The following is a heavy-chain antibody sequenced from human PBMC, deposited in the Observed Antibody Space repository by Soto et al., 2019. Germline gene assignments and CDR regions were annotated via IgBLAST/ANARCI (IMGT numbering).Heavy chain of an antibody. CDR3: ARGGTTSLDS. V-gene: IGHV1-2*02. CDR1: GYTFTDYY. Sequence: QVQLVQSGAEVKKPGASVKVSCKTSGYTFTDYYMHWVRHAPGQGLEWMGWINPHSGGPISAQKFQGRVTMTRDTSISTAYLELSRLRSDDTAVYYCARGGTTSLDSWGQGTQVTVSS. J-gene: IGHJ4*02. D-gene: IGHD1-1*01. CDR2: INPHSGGP.